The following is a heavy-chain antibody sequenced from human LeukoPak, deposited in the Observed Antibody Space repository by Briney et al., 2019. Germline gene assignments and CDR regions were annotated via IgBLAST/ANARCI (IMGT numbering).Heavy chain of an antibody. D-gene: IGHD1-26*01. Sequence: AGGSLRLSCAASGFTFSSYWMSWVRQAPGKGLEWVSSITSSNNYIYYADSMKGRFTISRDNAKNSLYLQMNSLRAEDTAVYYCVTTWGAHYWYFDLWGRGALVTVSS. CDR2: ITSSNNYI. CDR1: GFTFSSYW. V-gene: IGHV3-21*01. J-gene: IGHJ2*01. CDR3: VTTWGAHYWYFDL.